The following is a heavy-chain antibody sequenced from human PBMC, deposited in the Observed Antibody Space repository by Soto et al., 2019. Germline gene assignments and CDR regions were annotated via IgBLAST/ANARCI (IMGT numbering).Heavy chain of an antibody. CDR3: ARGAMANFDY. CDR1: GGTFGSQG. Sequence: SVKVSCKASGGTFGSQGIAWVRQAPGQGLEWMGGFIAMLGTPTYAKKVQGRATISADESLTSSYLELRSLRSEDTGVYFCARGAMANFDYWGQATVLTVSS. CDR2: FIAMLGTP. V-gene: IGHV1-69*13. J-gene: IGHJ4*02. D-gene: IGHD5-18*01.